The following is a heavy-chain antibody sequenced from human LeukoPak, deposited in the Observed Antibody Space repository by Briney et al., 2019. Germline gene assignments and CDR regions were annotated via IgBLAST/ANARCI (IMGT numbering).Heavy chain of an antibody. V-gene: IGHV1-2*02. CDR3: ARVRQWLLPTRDYYYMDV. D-gene: IGHD3-22*01. CDR2: INPNSGGT. Sequence: GASVKVSCKASGYTFTGYYMHWVRQVPGQGLEWMGWINPNSGGTNYAQKFQGRVTMTRDTSISTAYMELSRLRSDDTAVYYCARVRQWLLPTRDYYYMDVWGKGTTVTVSS. J-gene: IGHJ6*03. CDR1: GYTFTGYY.